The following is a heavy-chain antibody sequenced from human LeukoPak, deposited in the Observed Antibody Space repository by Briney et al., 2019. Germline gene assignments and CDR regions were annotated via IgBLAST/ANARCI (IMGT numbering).Heavy chain of an antibody. D-gene: IGHD3-10*01. J-gene: IGHJ4*02. V-gene: IGHV3-30*18. Sequence: GSLILSCAASGFTFSSYGMHWVRQAPGKGLEWVAVISYDGSNKYYADSVKGRFTISRDNSKNTLYLQMNSLRAEDTAVYYCAKGGGCPDYWGQGTLVTVSS. CDR3: AKGGGCPDY. CDR1: GFTFSSYG. CDR2: ISYDGSNK.